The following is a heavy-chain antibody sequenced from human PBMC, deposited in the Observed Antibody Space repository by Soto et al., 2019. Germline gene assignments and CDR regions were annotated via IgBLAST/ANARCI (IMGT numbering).Heavy chain of an antibody. CDR1: GGSFSGYY. D-gene: IGHD4-17*01. CDR2: INHSGST. Sequence: QVQLQQWGAGLLKHSETLSLTCAVYGGSFSGYYWSWIRQPPGKGLEWIGDINHSGSTHYNPTLKSRDSISVVTSKTQFSLTVSSVTAADSAVYYCALIPYGGYVDYWGQGTLVAVSS. J-gene: IGHJ4*02. V-gene: IGHV4-34*01. CDR3: ALIPYGGYVDY.